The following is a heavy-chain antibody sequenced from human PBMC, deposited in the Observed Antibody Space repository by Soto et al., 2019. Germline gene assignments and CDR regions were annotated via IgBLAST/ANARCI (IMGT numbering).Heavy chain of an antibody. D-gene: IGHD1-26*01. CDR3: VREDGKVGTNSAFDY. Sequence: PAGSLRLSCASSGFTFSTYTMNWVRQAPGKGLEWVSSINGRGNYIYYAESVKGRFTISRDNAKNSLYLQMDRLQAEDTALYYCVREDGKVGTNSAFDYWGLGALVTVSS. V-gene: IGHV3-21*01. CDR1: GFTFSTYT. CDR2: INGRGNYI. J-gene: IGHJ4*02.